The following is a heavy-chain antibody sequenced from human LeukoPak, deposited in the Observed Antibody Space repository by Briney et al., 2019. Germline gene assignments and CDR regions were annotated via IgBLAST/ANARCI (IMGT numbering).Heavy chain of an antibody. Sequence: PSETLSLTCTVSGDSITGYYWGWIRQPPGKGLAWIGNIYYTGNTYYNASLKSRVTISVDTSKNQFSLKLSSVTAADTAVYYCARGGSTDPNFDYWGQGTLVTVSS. CDR2: IYYTGNT. CDR1: GDSITGYY. D-gene: IGHD4-17*01. V-gene: IGHV4-39*07. J-gene: IGHJ4*02. CDR3: ARGGSTDPNFDY.